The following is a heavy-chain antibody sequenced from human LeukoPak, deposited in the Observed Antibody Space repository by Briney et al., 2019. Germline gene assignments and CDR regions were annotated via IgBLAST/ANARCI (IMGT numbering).Heavy chain of an antibody. CDR3: ARASWISHADAVC. V-gene: IGHV3-23*01. D-gene: IGHD2-2*03. CDR2: LRGNDET. Sequence: GGSLRLSCAASGFNFRDYAMSWVRQSPARGLEWVSSLRGNDETFYANSVRGRSTLSRDNSKNTVYLQLNNLRVEDTAIYYCARASWISHADAVCWGQGTLVTVAS. CDR1: GFNFRDYA. J-gene: IGHJ4*02.